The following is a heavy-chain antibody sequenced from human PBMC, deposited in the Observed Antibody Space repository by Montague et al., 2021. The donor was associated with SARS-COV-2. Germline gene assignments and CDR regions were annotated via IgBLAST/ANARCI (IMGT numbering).Heavy chain of an antibody. Sequence: SETLSLTCTVSGGSVSGCYWRWLRQSPGKGLEWIAYINDGGAVNYNPSLGSRVTISIDTSKNQFSLKVNSVTAADTAVDYCVRDHSYGGPRGAYDIWGQGTLVTASS. D-gene: IGHD4-23*01. V-gene: IGHV4-59*02. J-gene: IGHJ1*01. CDR3: VRDHSYGGPRGAYDI. CDR1: GGSVSGCY. CDR2: INDGGAV.